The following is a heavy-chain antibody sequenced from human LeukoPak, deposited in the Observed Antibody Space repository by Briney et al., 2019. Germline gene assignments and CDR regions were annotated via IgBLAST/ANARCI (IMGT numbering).Heavy chain of an antibody. D-gene: IGHD2-2*01. CDR2: ISSSGSIM. CDR1: GFTFSDYY. J-gene: IGHJ4*02. Sequence: GGSLRLSCAASGFTFSDYYLSWIRQAPGKGLEWISYISSSGSIMYYVDSVKGRFTISRDNAKNSLYLQMNSLRAEDTAVYYCARSLGYCSSTSCYVDFFDYWGQGTLVTVSS. V-gene: IGHV3-11*01. CDR3: ARSLGYCSSTSCYVDFFDY.